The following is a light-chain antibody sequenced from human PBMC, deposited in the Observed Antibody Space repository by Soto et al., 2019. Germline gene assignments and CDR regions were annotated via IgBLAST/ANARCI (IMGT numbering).Light chain of an antibody. CDR3: QQYNKWPWT. V-gene: IGKV3-15*01. J-gene: IGKJ1*01. CDR2: AAS. Sequence: IVLTQSPSTLSLSPGERAPLSCRASQSVSSHVAWYQQRPGRAPRLLINAASIRATDIPDRISGSGSGTEFTLTISSLQSEDLAVYYCQQYNKWPWTFGQGAKVDI. CDR1: QSVSSH.